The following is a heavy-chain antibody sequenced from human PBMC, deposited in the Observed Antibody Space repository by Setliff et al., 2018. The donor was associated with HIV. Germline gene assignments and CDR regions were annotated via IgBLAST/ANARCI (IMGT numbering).Heavy chain of an antibody. CDR1: GGSISNYY. CDR3: ARSKTFYDFWGGYYTHGAFKI. J-gene: IGHJ3*02. Sequence: SETLSLTCTVSGGSISNYYWSWIRQPPGKGLQWIGYIYYSGSTNYNPSLKSRVTISVDTSKNQFSLNLTSVTAADTAVYYCARSKTFYDFWGGYYTHGAFKIWGLGTMVTVSS. CDR2: IYYSGST. V-gene: IGHV4-59*12. D-gene: IGHD3-3*01.